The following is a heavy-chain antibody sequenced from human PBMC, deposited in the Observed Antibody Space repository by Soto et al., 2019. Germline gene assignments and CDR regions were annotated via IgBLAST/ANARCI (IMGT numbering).Heavy chain of an antibody. V-gene: IGHV3-74*01. CDR1: GFTLNNYW. D-gene: IGHD1-1*01. CDR2: ISPDSNSR. J-gene: IGHJ4*02. CDR3: VREQNWIRDS. Sequence: PGGSLRLSCAASGFTLNNYWMHWVRQAPEKGLVWVSRISPDSNSRSYVDSVKGRFTISRDSAKNTVYLQMNSVRVDDTAVYYCVREQNWIRDSWGQGILVTVSS.